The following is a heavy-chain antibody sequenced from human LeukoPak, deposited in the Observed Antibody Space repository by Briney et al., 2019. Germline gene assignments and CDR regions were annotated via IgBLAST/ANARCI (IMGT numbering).Heavy chain of an antibody. J-gene: IGHJ4*02. V-gene: IGHV3-23*01. Sequence: GGSLRLSCAASGFTFSSYAMSWVRRAPGKGLEWVSAISGSGGSTYYADSVKGRFTISRDNSKNTLYLQMNSLRAEDTALYYCASSRYDSSGYYGIIGYWGQGTLVTVSS. D-gene: IGHD3-22*01. CDR3: ASSRYDSSGYYGIIGY. CDR2: ISGSGGST. CDR1: GFTFSSYA.